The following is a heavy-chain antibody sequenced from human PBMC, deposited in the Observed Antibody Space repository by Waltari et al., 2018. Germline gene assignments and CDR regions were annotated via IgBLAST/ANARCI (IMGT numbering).Heavy chain of an antibody. CDR1: GYSISSGSY. Sequence: QVQLQESGPGLVKPSETLSLTCAVSGYSISSGSYWGWIRRPPGKGREGVGSIYHSGSTYYNPSLKSRVTISVDTSKNQFSLKLSSVTAADTAVYYCARLGRWKLKGYCGGDCYSQGAFDIWGQGTMVTVSS. CDR3: ARLGRWKLKGYCGGDCYSQGAFDI. J-gene: IGHJ3*02. CDR2: IYHSGST. V-gene: IGHV4-38-2*01. D-gene: IGHD2-21*01.